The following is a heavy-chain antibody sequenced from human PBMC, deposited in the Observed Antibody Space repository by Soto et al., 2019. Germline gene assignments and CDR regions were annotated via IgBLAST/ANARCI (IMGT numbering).Heavy chain of an antibody. CDR2: ISYDGSNK. CDR3: ARVGVRGVITKYYRYFDL. J-gene: IGHJ2*01. Sequence: QVQLVESGGGVVQPGRSLRLSCAASGFTFSSYAMHWVRQAPGKGLEWVAVISYDGSNKYYADSVKGRFTISRDNSKNTLYLQMNSLRAEDTAVYYCARVGVRGVITKYYRYFDLWGRGTLVTVSS. CDR1: GFTFSSYA. V-gene: IGHV3-30-3*01. D-gene: IGHD3-10*01.